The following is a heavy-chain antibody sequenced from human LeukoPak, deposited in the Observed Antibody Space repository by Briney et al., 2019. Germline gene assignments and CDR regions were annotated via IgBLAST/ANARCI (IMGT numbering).Heavy chain of an antibody. V-gene: IGHV3-64*04. CDR2: IVSNGDST. J-gene: IGHJ4*02. CDR1: GFTFSRYG. Sequence: GGSLRLSCSASGFTFSRYGMHWVRQAPGKGLEYVSAIVSNGDSTYYADSVKGRFTSSRDNSKNTLYLQMNSLRPEDTAVYYCAKDSSVWVVGAISFFDYWGQGALVTVSS. D-gene: IGHD1-26*01. CDR3: AKDSSVWVVGAISFFDY.